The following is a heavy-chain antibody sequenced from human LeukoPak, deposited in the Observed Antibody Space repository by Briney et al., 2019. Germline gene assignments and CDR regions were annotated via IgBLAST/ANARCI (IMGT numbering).Heavy chain of an antibody. CDR3: TTGSVRSDY. J-gene: IGHJ4*02. D-gene: IGHD5-24*01. CDR2: IKRKNDGGST. V-gene: IGHV3-15*01. CDR1: GFTFSNAW. Sequence: GGSLRLSCAASGFTFSNAWMSWVRQAPGKGLEWVGRIKRKNDGGSTEYSAPVKGRFTISRGDSENTLYLQMNSLKNEDTAVYYCTTGSVRSDYWGQGTLVSVSS.